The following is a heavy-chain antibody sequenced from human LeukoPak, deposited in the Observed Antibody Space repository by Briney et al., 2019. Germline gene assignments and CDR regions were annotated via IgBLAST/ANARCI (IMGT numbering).Heavy chain of an antibody. D-gene: IGHD3-22*01. CDR1: GGSISSSSYY. CDR3: ARDQTYYDSSGYSLYAFDI. CDR2: IYYSGST. Sequence: PSETLSLTCTVSGGSISSSSYYWGWIRQPPGKGLEWIGSIYYSGSTYYNPSLKSRVTISVDTSKNQFSLKLSSVTAADTAVYYCARDQTYYDSSGYSLYAFDIWGQGTMVTVSS. J-gene: IGHJ3*02. V-gene: IGHV4-39*07.